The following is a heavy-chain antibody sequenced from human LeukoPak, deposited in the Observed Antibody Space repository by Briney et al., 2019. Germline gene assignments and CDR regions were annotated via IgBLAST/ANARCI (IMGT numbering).Heavy chain of an antibody. CDR3: ARAKQVAYYYYYMDV. D-gene: IGHD6-6*01. J-gene: IGHJ6*03. CDR2: IYTSGGT. CDR1: GGSISSYY. V-gene: IGHV4-4*07. Sequence: PSETLSLTCTVSGGSISSYYWSWIRQPAGKGLEWIGRIYTSGGTNYNPSLESRVTMSLDTSKNQFSLKLSSVTAADTAVYYCARAKQVAYYYYYMDVWGKGTTVTVSS.